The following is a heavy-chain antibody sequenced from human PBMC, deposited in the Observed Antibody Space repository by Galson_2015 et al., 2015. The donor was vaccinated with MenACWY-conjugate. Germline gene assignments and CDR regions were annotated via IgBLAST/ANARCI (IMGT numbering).Heavy chain of an antibody. V-gene: IGHV4-59*01. D-gene: IGHD2-15*01. CDR3: AVLPAAFPHHFDY. CDR2: IYYSGST. Sequence: LSLTCTVSGDSITSYYWSWIRQPPGKGLEWIGYIYYSGSTNYNPSLKSRVTMSVDTSKNQFSLKLNSVTAADTAVYYCAVLPAAFPHHFDYWGQGTLVTVSS. J-gene: IGHJ4*02. CDR1: GDSITSYY.